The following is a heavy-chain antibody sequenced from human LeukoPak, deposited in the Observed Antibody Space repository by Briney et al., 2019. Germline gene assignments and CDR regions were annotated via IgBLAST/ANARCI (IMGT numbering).Heavy chain of an antibody. CDR1: GYTFTGYY. CDR2: INPNSGGT. Sequence: ASVNVSCKASGYTFTGYYMHWVRQAPGQGLEWMGWINPNSGGTNYAQKFQGRVTMTRDTSISTAYMELSRLRSDDTAVYYCARDTDYGDYPDYWGQGTLVTVSS. V-gene: IGHV1-2*02. CDR3: ARDTDYGDYPDY. D-gene: IGHD4-17*01. J-gene: IGHJ4*02.